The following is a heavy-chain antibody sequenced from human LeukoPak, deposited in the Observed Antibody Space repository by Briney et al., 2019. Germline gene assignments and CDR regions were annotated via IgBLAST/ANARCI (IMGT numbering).Heavy chain of an antibody. Sequence: PSETLSLTCTVSGGSISSSSYYWGWIRQPPGTGLEWIGSIYYSGSTYYNPSLKSRVTISVDTSKNQFSLKLSSVTAADTAVYYCARRGYSYGSFDYWGQGTLVTVSS. CDR2: IYYSGST. CDR1: GGSISSSSYY. CDR3: ARRGYSYGSFDY. V-gene: IGHV4-39*01. D-gene: IGHD5-18*01. J-gene: IGHJ4*02.